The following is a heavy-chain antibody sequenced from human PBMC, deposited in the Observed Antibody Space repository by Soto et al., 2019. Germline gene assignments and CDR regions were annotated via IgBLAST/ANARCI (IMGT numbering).Heavy chain of an antibody. CDR3: AKMEGMDPWAYSFDY. CDR2: IYGGGNGP. D-gene: IGHD2-2*03. J-gene: IGHJ4*02. V-gene: IGHV3-23*01. Sequence: EVQVLESGGGLVQPGGSLRLSCAATGFTFSDFAMSWVRQAPGKGLEWVSRIYGGGNGPHYADSVKGRVTISRDNSKNTLYLQTNSLRAEVTAVYYCAKMEGMDPWAYSFDYWGQGNLVTVSS. CDR1: GFTFSDFA.